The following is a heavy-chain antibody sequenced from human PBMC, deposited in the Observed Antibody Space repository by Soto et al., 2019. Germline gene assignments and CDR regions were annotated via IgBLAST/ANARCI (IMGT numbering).Heavy chain of an antibody. Sequence: EASVKVSCKAIGYSFTRHYMHWVRQAPGQGLEWMGKIFPGGVNIAYAQKFEGRVTMTKDTTTSTVYMELNSLRAEDTAMYYCARDCGYGYGMDVWGQGTTVTVSS. J-gene: IGHJ6*02. V-gene: IGHV1-46*01. D-gene: IGHD2-15*01. CDR2: IFPGGVNI. CDR1: GYSFTRHY. CDR3: ARDCGYGYGMDV.